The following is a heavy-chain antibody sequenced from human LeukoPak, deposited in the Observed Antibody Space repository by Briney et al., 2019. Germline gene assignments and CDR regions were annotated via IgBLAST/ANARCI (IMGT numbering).Heavy chain of an antibody. CDR3: ARGQWELLGDYYGMDV. Sequence: ASVKVSCTASGYTFTSYDINWVRQATGPGLEWMGWMNPNSGNTGYAQKFQGRVTMTRNTSISTAYMELSSLRSEDTAVYYCARGQWELLGDYYGMDVWGQGTTVTVSS. D-gene: IGHD1-26*01. CDR2: MNPNSGNT. CDR1: GYTFTSYD. V-gene: IGHV1-8*01. J-gene: IGHJ6*02.